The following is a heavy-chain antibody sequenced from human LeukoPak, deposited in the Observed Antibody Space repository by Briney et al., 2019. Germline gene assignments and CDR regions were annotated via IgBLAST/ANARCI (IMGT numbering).Heavy chain of an antibody. CDR3: NTDPSFFVIPQ. J-gene: IGHJ4*02. CDR1: GFTFSSYA. V-gene: IGHV3-23*01. CDR2: ISGSGGST. Sequence: SGGSLRLSCAASGFTFSSYAMSWVRQAPGKGLEWVSAISGSGGSTYYADSVKGRFTISRDNSKNTLYLQMNSLRAEDTAVYYCNTDPSFFVIPQWGQGTLVTVSP. D-gene: IGHD3-16*02.